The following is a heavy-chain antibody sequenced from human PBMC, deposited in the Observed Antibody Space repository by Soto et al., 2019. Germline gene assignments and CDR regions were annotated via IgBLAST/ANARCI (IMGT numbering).Heavy chain of an antibody. Sequence: QTHVQETAPGLVKPSQNLSLTYTVSGGSLSSGGYYWSWIRQHPRKGLEWIGYIYYSGSTYYNPSLKSRVTISVDTSKNQFSLKLSSVTAADTAVCYCVRSPAIWGQGTMVTVSS. CDR1: GGSLSSGGYY. CDR2: IYYSGST. J-gene: IGHJ3*02. V-gene: IGHV4-31*03. CDR3: VRSPAI.